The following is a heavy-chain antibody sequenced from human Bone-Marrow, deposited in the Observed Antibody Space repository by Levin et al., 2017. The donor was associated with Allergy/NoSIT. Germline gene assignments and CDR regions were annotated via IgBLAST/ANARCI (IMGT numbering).Heavy chain of an antibody. CDR1: GSTFNQYG. CDR3: AKDTKLEPRFNYYGLDV. V-gene: IGHV3-30*18. Sequence: LKISCAASGSTFNQYGIHWVRQAPGKGLEWLAVISFDGSNRYYAESVKGRFTISRDDPKNTVYLQMNGLRPEDTAVYYCAKDTKLEPRFNYYGLDVWGQGTAVTVSS. J-gene: IGHJ6*02. D-gene: IGHD1-1*01. CDR2: ISFDGSNR.